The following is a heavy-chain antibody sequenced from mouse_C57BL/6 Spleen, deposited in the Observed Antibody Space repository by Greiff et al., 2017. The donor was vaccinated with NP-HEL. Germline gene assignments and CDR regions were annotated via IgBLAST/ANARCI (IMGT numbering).Heavy chain of an antibody. D-gene: IGHD2-1*01. V-gene: IGHV14-4*01. CDR2: IDPENGDT. CDR3: TTGGYYGNFAY. J-gene: IGHJ3*01. CDR1: GFNIKDDY. Sequence: VQLQQSGAELVRPGASVKLSCTASGFNIKDDYMHWVKQRPERGLEWIGWIDPENGDTEYASKFQGKATITADTSSNTAYLQLSSLTSEDTAVYYCTTGGYYGNFAYWGQGTLVTVSA.